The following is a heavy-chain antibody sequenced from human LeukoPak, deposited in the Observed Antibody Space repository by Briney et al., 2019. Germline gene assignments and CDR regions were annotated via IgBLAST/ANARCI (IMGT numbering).Heavy chain of an antibody. D-gene: IGHD6-13*01. V-gene: IGHV1-46*01. CDR1: GYTFTSYY. CDR2: INPSGGST. Sequence: ASVKVSCKASGYTFTSYYMHWVRQAPGQGLEWMGIINPSGGSTSYAQKCQGRVTMTRDMSTSTVYMELSSLRSEDTAVYYCASEIAAAGTSVLAYWGQGTLVTVSS. CDR3: ASEIAAAGTSVLAY. J-gene: IGHJ4*02.